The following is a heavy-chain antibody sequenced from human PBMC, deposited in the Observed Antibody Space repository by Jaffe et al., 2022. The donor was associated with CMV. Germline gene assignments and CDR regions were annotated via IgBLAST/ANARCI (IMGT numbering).Heavy chain of an antibody. Sequence: QVQLHVSGPGLVKPSETLSLSCTVSGGSISTYYWSWIRQPPGKGLEWIGYISHSGSTNYNPSLKSRVTISVDTSKNHFSLRLSSVTAADAAVYYCARQGYYDTSDHYRFPYHYYMDVWGKGTTVSVSS. J-gene: IGHJ6*03. CDR1: GGSISTYY. D-gene: IGHD3-22*01. CDR3: ARQGYYDTSDHYRFPYHYYMDV. CDR2: ISHSGST. V-gene: IGHV4-59*08.